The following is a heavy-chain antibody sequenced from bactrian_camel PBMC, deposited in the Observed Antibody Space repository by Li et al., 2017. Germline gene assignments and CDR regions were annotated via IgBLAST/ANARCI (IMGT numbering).Heavy chain of an antibody. V-gene: IGHV3S1*01. Sequence: VQLVESGGGSVQAGGSLRLSCAAPGYTYDTYCIGWFRQAPEKEREGVAAIMILGATTYYADSVKGRFTISQDNAKNMVYLQVNTLKAEDTAMYYCAAGWSFGVGTLLRRHYNYWGQGTQVTVS. CDR1: GYTYDTYC. CDR3: AAGWSFGVGTLLRRHYNY. D-gene: IGHD3*01. CDR2: IMILGATT. J-gene: IGHJ4*01.